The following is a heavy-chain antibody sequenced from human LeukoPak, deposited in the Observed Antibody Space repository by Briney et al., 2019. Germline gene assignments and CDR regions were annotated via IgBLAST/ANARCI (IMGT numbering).Heavy chain of an antibody. CDR1: GYTFTSYD. Sequence: ASVKVSRKASGYTFTSYDINWVRQATGQGLEWMGWKNPNSGNTGQAQKFQGRITMTRNTSISTAYMELSSLRPEDTAVYYCAKYKSGDYFDSGKRYYFDQWGQGTPVTVSS. J-gene: IGHJ4*02. D-gene: IGHD3-9*01. V-gene: IGHV1-8*01. CDR2: KNPNSGNT. CDR3: AKYKSGDYFDSGKRYYFDQ.